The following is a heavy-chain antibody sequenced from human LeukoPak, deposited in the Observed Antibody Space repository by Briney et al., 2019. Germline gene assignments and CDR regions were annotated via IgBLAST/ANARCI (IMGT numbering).Heavy chain of an antibody. J-gene: IGHJ4*02. Sequence: GRSLRLSCAASGFTFSSYAMHWVRQAPGKGLEWVAVISYDGSNKYYADSVKGRFTISRDNSKNTLYLQMDSLRAEDTAVYYCAKDQQWLVRSVGFPPDYWGQGTLVTVSS. CDR3: AKDQQWLVRSVGFPPDY. CDR1: GFTFSSYA. V-gene: IGHV3-30*04. D-gene: IGHD6-19*01. CDR2: ISYDGSNK.